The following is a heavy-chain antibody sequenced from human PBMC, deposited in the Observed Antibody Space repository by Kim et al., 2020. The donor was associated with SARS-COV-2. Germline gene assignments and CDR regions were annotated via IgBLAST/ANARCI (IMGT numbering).Heavy chain of an antibody. V-gene: IGHV4-39*01. D-gene: IGHD3-10*01. Sequence: YTPTLKSRITISVDTSKNQFSLKLRSVTAADTAVYYCARSVSTGSGWFDPWGQGTLVTVSS. CDR3: ARSVSTGSGWFDP. J-gene: IGHJ5*02.